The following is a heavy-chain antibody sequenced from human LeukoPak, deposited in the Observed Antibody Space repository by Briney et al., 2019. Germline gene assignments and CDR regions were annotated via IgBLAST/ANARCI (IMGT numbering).Heavy chain of an antibody. V-gene: IGHV1-2*02. J-gene: IGHJ6*03. CDR3: ARGAVATSRKYYYYYYYMDV. CDR1: GYTFTGYY. D-gene: IGHD5-12*01. Sequence: ASVKVSRKASGYTFTGYYMHWVRQAPGQGLEWMGWINPNSGGTNYAQKFQGRVTMTRDTSISTAYMEPSRLRSDDTAVYYCARGAVATSRKYYYYYYYMDVWGKGTTVTVSS. CDR2: INPNSGGT.